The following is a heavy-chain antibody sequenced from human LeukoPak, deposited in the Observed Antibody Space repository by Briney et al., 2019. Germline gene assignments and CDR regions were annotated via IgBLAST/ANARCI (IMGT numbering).Heavy chain of an antibody. D-gene: IGHD3-10*01. V-gene: IGHV4-4*07. CDR3: ARDGFSGSYYYPYYYYGMDV. Sequence: SETLSLTCTVSGGSISSYYWSWIRQPAGKGLEWIGRIYTSGSTNYNPSLKSRVTMSVDTSKNQFSLKLSSVAAADTAVYYCARDGFSGSYYYPYYYYGMDVWGQGTTVTVSS. CDR1: GGSISSYY. CDR2: IYTSGST. J-gene: IGHJ6*02.